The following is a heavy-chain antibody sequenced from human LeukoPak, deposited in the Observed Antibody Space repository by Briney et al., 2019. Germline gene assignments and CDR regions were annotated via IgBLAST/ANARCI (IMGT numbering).Heavy chain of an antibody. V-gene: IGHV4-59*08. J-gene: IGHJ3*02. CDR3: ASHRVAYCGGDCYPGAFDI. CDR1: GGSISSYY. Sequence: SETLSLTCTVSGGSISSYYWSWIRQPPGKGLEWIGYIYYSGSTNYNPSLKSRVTISVDTSKNQFSLKLSSVTAADTAVYYCASHRVAYCGGDCYPGAFDIWGQGTMVTVSS. CDR2: IYYSGST. D-gene: IGHD2-21*02.